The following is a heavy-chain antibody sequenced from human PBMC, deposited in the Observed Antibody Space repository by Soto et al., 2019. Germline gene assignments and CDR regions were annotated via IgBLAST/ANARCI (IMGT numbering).Heavy chain of an antibody. CDR3: PTVAREGSARDFDY. CDR1: GYTFSNYD. CDR2: VNPNNGDT. D-gene: IGHD3-10*01. J-gene: IGHJ4*02. Sequence: QVQLVQSGAELKKPGASVKVSCKASGYTFSNYDMNWVRQATGQGPEWIGWVNPNNGDTGYAQKFQGRVTLPAATSTTPASLELTSLRSEDTAISSCPTVAREGSARDFDYWGQGTVITVSS. V-gene: IGHV1-8*01.